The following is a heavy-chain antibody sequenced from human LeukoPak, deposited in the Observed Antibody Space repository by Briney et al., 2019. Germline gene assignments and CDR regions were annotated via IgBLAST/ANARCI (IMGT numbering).Heavy chain of an antibody. V-gene: IGHV1-69*05. CDR1: GGSFRYYE. Sequence: ASVKVSCKPSGGSFRYYEISWVRQAPGQGLEWMGRSIPLYATTKYAQRFQGRVTIITDASAATVYMELSSLRSEDTAVYYCATASVPGAIEGPFDALDTWGQGTMVTVSS. CDR3: ATASVPGAIEGPFDALDT. J-gene: IGHJ3*02. CDR2: SIPLYATT. D-gene: IGHD2-2*02.